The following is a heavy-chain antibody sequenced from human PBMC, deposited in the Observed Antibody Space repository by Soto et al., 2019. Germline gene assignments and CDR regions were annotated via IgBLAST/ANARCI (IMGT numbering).Heavy chain of an antibody. J-gene: IGHJ4*02. V-gene: IGHV1-8*01. CDR1: GYTFTSYD. Sequence: ASVKVSCKASGYTFTSYDINWVRQATGQGLEWMGWMNPNSGNTGYAQKFQGRVTMTRNTSISTAYMELSSLRSEDTAVYYCARGSVIESTYSSSSTFDYWGQGTLVTVS. D-gene: IGHD6-6*01. CDR3: ARGSVIESTYSSSSTFDY. CDR2: MNPNSGNT.